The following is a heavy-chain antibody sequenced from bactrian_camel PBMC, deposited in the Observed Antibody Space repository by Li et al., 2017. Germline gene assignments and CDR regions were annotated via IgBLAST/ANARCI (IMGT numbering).Heavy chain of an antibody. CDR2: IESTGST. V-gene: IGHV3S53*01. D-gene: IGHD1*01. CDR3: AASPWTTSCHLAPYNY. Sequence: HVQLVESGGGSVQAGGSLRLSCAASGYIYGSYCMGWFHQAPGKEREGVAAIESTGSTSYADSAKGRFTISLDNAKNTVYLQMNTLKPEDTGIYYCAASPWTTSCHLAPYNYWGQGTQVTVS. J-gene: IGHJ4*01. CDR1: GYIYGSYC.